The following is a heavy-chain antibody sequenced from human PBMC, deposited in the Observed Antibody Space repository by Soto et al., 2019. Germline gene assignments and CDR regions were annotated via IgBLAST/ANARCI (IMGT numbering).Heavy chain of an antibody. D-gene: IGHD6-19*01. V-gene: IGHV3-74*01. CDR3: ANGPSSHETYIAVAGIGYYYYGMDV. CDR1: GFTFSNHW. Sequence: PGGSLRLSCAASGFTFSNHWMHWVCQSPGKGLVWVSRISPDGTSTFYADSVRGRFTISRDNAKNTLYLEMNSLRAEDTAVYYCANGPSSHETYIAVAGIGYYYYGMDVWGQGTTVTVSS. J-gene: IGHJ6*02. CDR2: ISPDGTST.